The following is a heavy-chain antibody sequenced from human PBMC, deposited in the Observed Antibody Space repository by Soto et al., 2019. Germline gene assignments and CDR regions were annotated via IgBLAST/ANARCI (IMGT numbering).Heavy chain of an antibody. CDR1: GYTFTGYY. V-gene: IGHV1-2*04. D-gene: IGHD3-10*01. Sequence: GASVKVSCKASGYTFTGYYMHWVRQAPGQGLEWMGWINPNSGGTNYAQKFQGWVTMTRDTSISAAYMELSRLRSDDTAVYYCAKAGSPLWFGESGYWGQGTLVTVSS. CDR3: AKAGSPLWFGESGY. CDR2: INPNSGGT. J-gene: IGHJ4*02.